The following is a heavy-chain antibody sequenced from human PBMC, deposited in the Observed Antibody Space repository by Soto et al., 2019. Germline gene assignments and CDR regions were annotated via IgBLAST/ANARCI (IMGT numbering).Heavy chain of an antibody. D-gene: IGHD3-9*01. CDR2: INAGNGNT. Sequence: QVQLVQSGAEVKKPGASVKVSCKASGYTFTSYAMHWVRQAPGQRLEWMGWINAGNGNTKYSQKFQGRVTITRDTSXSXXYMELSSLRSEDTAVYYCAREGYDILTGPSDAFDIWGQGTMVTVSS. V-gene: IGHV1-3*01. CDR3: AREGYDILTGPSDAFDI. CDR1: GYTFTSYA. J-gene: IGHJ3*02.